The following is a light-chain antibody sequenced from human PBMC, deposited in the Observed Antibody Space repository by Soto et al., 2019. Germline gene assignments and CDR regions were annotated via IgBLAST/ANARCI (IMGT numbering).Light chain of an antibody. V-gene: IGKV3-11*01. CDR1: QSVGSY. Sequence: EIVLTQSPATLSLSPGERATLSCRASQSVGSYLAWYQQKPGQAPRLLIFDASNRATGIPARFSGSGSGTDFTLTISSLEPEDFAVYYCQQRSNWPLTFGGGTKGEIK. CDR2: DAS. J-gene: IGKJ4*01. CDR3: QQRSNWPLT.